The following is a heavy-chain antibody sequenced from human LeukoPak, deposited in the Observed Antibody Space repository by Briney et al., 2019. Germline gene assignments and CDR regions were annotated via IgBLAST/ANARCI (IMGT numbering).Heavy chain of an antibody. CDR1: GYTFTSYD. CDR2: MNPNSGNT. D-gene: IGHD2-15*01. V-gene: IGHV1-8*01. Sequence: ASVKVSRKASGYTFTSYDINWVRQATGQGLEWMGWMNPNSGNTGYAQKFQGRVTMTRNTSISTAYMELSSLRSEDTAVYYCARGEVDYYYYYGMDVWGQGTTVTVSS. J-gene: IGHJ6*02. CDR3: ARGEVDYYYYYGMDV.